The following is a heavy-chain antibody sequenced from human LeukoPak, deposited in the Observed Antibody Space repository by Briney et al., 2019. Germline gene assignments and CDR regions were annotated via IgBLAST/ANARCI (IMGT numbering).Heavy chain of an antibody. CDR2: IYSSATT. CDR3: ARHSANWNNWYFYL. Sequence: SETLSLTCTVSGGSISSYYWSWIRQPPGKRLEWIGYIYSSATTHYNPSLKSRVTISVDTSKNQFSLKLSSVTAADTAVYYCARHSANWNNWYFYLWGRGTLVTVSS. CDR1: GGSISSYY. V-gene: IGHV4-59*08. J-gene: IGHJ2*01. D-gene: IGHD1-20*01.